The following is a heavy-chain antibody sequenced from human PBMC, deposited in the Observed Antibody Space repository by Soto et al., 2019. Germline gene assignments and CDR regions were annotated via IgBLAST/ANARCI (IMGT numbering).Heavy chain of an antibody. CDR1: GGSIRSSSYY. D-gene: IGHD2-21*02. CDR3: ARRDCGGDCYSWYY. V-gene: IGHV4-39*01. J-gene: IGHJ4*02. Sequence: LQLQESGPGLVMPSEPLSLTCPVSGGSIRSSSYYWGWIRPPPWKGLEWIGSINYSGRTYYNPSLKSRVTMSVDTSQNQFSLKLSSVTAADTAVYYCARRDCGGDCYSWYYWGQGTLVTVAS. CDR2: INYSGRT.